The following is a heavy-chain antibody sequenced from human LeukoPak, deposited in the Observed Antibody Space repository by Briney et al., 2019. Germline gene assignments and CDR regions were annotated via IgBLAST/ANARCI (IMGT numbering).Heavy chain of an antibody. D-gene: IGHD3-22*01. V-gene: IGHV1-69*13. CDR2: IIPIFGTA. CDR1: GGTFSSYA. Sequence: SVKVSCKASGGTFSSYAISWVRQAPGQGLEWMGGIIPIFGTANYAQKFQGRVTITADESTSTAYMELRSLRSEDTAVYYCAIGGSMAITFFYFMNGCGKGSTVTVSS. J-gene: IGHJ6*03. CDR3: AIGGSMAITFFYFMNG.